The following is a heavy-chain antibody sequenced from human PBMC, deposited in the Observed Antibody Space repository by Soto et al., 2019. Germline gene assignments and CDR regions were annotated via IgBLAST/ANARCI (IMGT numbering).Heavy chain of an antibody. CDR2: IYFNGST. D-gene: IGHD6-19*01. J-gene: IGHJ6*02. V-gene: IGHV4-61*01. CDR1: CGSVSSVHYY. CDR3: ARDRPRTIYNSDYYYYGLDV. Sequence: LTGTDSCGSVSSVHYYRSWIRQPPGKGLEWLGFIYFNGSTNYNPSLKSRVTISSDTSKNQFSLRLTSMTAADTAVYFCARDRPRTIYNSDYYYYGLDVWGQGTTVTVSS.